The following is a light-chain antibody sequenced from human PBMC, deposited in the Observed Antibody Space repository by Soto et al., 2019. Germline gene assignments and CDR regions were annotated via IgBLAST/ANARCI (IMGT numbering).Light chain of an antibody. V-gene: IGKV3-20*01. Sequence: EIALTQSPATLSSSPGERATLSCRASQTVGVRLAWYQHKPGQAPRLIIYEASNRATGIPDRFSGSGSGTDFTLTISRLEPEDFAVYYCQQYGSSGTFGQGTKVDI. CDR1: QTVGVR. J-gene: IGKJ1*01. CDR3: QQYGSSGT. CDR2: EAS.